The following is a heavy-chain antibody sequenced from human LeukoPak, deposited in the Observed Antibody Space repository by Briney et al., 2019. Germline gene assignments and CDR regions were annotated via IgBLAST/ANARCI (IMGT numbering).Heavy chain of an antibody. Sequence: GGSLRLSCAASGFTFSSYGMHWVRQPPGKGPEWVANIKQDGSEKYYVDSVKGRFTISRDNAKNSLYLQMNSLRAEDTAVYYCARLYYYDSSGYNWGQGTLVTVSS. D-gene: IGHD3-22*01. CDR2: IKQDGSEK. CDR3: ARLYYYDSSGYN. CDR1: GFTFSSYG. V-gene: IGHV3-7*01. J-gene: IGHJ4*02.